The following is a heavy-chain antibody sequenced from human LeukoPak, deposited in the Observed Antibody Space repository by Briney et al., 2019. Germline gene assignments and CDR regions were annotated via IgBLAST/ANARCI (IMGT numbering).Heavy chain of an antibody. D-gene: IGHD3-10*01. J-gene: IGHJ3*02. CDR1: GGSISSGGYY. Sequence: PSETLSLTCTVSGGSISSGGYYWSWVRQHPGKGLEWIGYIYYSGNTYYNPSLKSLVTISVDTSKNQFSLKLSSVTAADTAVYYCARTYGSGQSAFDIWGQGTMVTLSS. V-gene: IGHV4-31*01. CDR3: ARTYGSGQSAFDI. CDR2: IYYSGNT.